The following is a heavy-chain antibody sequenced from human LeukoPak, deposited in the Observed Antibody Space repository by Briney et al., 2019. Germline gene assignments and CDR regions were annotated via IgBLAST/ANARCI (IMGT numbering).Heavy chain of an antibody. CDR1: GFTFSSYS. V-gene: IGHV3-21*01. J-gene: IGHJ6*02. CDR3: ARGGYDFWSGYYPSPPPMDV. CDR2: ISSSSSYI. D-gene: IGHD3-3*01. Sequence: GGSLRLSCAASGFTFSSYSMNWVRQAPGKGLEWVSSISSSSSYIYYADSVKGRFTISRDNAKNSLYLQMNSLGAEDTAVYYCARGGYDFWSGYYPSPPPMDVWGQGTTVTVSS.